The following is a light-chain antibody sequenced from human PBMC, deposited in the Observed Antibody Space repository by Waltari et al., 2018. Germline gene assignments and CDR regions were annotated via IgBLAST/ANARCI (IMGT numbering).Light chain of an antibody. J-gene: IGLJ1*01. Sequence: QSALTQPPSASGSPGQSVTISCTGTSSDVGAYNHVSWHQQHPVKAPKLMIYEVNKRPSGVPDRFSGSQSGNTASLTVSGLQAEDEADYYCSSYADNTIFVFGTGTKVTVL. CDR2: EVN. V-gene: IGLV2-8*01. CDR1: SSDVGAYNH. CDR3: SSYADNTIFV.